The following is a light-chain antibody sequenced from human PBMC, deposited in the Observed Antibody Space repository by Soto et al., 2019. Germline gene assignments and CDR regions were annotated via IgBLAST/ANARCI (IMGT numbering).Light chain of an antibody. CDR1: QSVSST. J-gene: IGKJ5*01. CDR3: QQSYSTPPIT. CDR2: GAS. V-gene: IGKV3-15*01. Sequence: EIVMTQSPATLSVSPGERATLSCRASQSVSSTLAWYHQKTGQAPSLLIYGASTRATGIPARFSGSGSGTEFTLTISCLQSEDFATYYCQQSYSTPPITFGQGTR.